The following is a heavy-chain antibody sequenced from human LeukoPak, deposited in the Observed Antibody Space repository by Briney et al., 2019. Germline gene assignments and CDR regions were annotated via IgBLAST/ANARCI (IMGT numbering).Heavy chain of an antibody. D-gene: IGHD3-10*01. J-gene: IGHJ4*02. V-gene: IGHV3-30*18. Sequence: GRSLRLSCVASGFIVNSYGMHWVRQAPGKGPEWVAVLSSDGSNKYYADSVKGRFTISRDNSKNTLYLQMNSLRADDTAVYYCAKESLYYDFDYWGQGTLVTVSS. CDR1: GFIVNSYG. CDR2: LSSDGSNK. CDR3: AKESLYYDFDY.